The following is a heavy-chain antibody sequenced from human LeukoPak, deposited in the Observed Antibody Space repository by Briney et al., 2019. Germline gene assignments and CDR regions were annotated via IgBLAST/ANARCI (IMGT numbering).Heavy chain of an antibody. CDR2: IYYSGST. CDR3: ARTILDYGEHYGMDV. J-gene: IGHJ6*02. V-gene: IGHV4-31*03. D-gene: IGHD4-17*01. Sequence: SETLSLTCTVSGGSISSGGYYWSWIRQHPRKGLEWIGYIYYSGSTYYNPSLRSRVTISVDTSKNQFSLKLSSVTAADTAVYYCARTILDYGEHYGMDVWGQGTTVTVSS. CDR1: GGSISSGGYY.